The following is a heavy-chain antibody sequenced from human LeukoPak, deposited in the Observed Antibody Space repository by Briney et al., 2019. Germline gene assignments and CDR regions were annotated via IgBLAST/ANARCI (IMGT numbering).Heavy chain of an antibody. D-gene: IGHD3-10*01. V-gene: IGHV4-59*01. CDR2: VYYSGTT. CDR1: GGSISSFY. J-gene: IGHJ4*02. CDR3: ASSKGLYYYGSGSYYIFDY. Sequence: KASETLSLTCTVSGGSISSFYWSWIRQPPGKGLEWIGCVYYSGTTNYNPSLKSRVTISGDTSKNQLSLKLSSVTAADTAVYYCASSKGLYYYGSGSYYIFDYWGQGTLVTVSS.